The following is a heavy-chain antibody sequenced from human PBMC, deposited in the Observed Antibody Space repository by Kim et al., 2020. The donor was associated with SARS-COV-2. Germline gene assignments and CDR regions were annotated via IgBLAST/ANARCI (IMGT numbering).Heavy chain of an antibody. CDR2: IRSKTHGGTP. J-gene: IGHJ4*02. CDR3: PIDTHDAYAFDY. CDR1: GFNFGDYG. V-gene: IGHV3-49*04. Sequence: GGSLRLSCTASGFNFGDYGLNWVRQAPGEGLEWVGFIRSKTHGGTPDYAASVKGRFTISRDDSKSIAYLQMNSLKTKDTAVYYCPIDTHDAYAFDYWGQG. D-gene: IGHD2-2*01.